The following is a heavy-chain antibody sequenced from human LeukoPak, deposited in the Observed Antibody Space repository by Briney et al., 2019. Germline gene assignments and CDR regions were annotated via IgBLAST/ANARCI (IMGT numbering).Heavy chain of an antibody. V-gene: IGHV4-39*01. CDR2: IYYSGST. D-gene: IGHD2-15*01. CDR1: GGSVSSGGHY. Sequence: SETLSLTCVVSGGSVSSGGHYWGWIRQPPGKGLEWIGSIYYSGSTYYNPSLNNRVTIFIDMSKNQFSLRLNSVTATDTAVYYCARLVCGGGSCPAEFDYWGQGTLVTVSS. CDR3: ARLVCGGGSCPAEFDY. J-gene: IGHJ4*02.